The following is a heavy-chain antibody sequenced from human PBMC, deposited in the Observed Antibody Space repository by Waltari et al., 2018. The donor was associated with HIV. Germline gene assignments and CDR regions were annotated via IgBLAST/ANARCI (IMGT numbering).Heavy chain of an antibody. CDR1: GGSISSSRYY. V-gene: IGHV4-39*01. CDR3: ARGGRTRYFDY. D-gene: IGHD1-7*01. Sequence: QLQLQESGPGLVKPSETLSLTCTVSGGSISSSRYYWGWIRQPPGKGLEWIGSIYYSGSTYYNPSLKSRVTISVDTSKNQFSLKLSSVTAADTAVYYCARGGRTRYFDYWGQGTLVTVSS. CDR2: IYYSGST. J-gene: IGHJ4*02.